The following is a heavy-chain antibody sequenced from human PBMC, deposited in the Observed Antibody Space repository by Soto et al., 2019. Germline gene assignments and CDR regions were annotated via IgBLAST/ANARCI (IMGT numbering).Heavy chain of an antibody. J-gene: IGHJ4*02. CDR3: ARGSGIAVIPGELEDVHYDY. CDR1: GQSFSGHT. CDR2: ISQSGST. D-gene: IGHD2-2*01. Sequence: QVQLQQWGAGLLKPSETLSLTCAVYGQSFSGHTWSWIRQSPGKGLEWIGEISQSGSTYYNPSLKTRVTISPDTSKNQFSLTLNSVTAADTGVFYCARGSGIAVIPGELEDVHYDYWCQGTLVSVSS. V-gene: IGHV4-34*01.